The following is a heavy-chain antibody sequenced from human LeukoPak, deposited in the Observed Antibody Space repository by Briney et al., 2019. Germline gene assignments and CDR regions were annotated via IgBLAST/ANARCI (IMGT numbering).Heavy chain of an antibody. CDR2: INPNSGGT. D-gene: IGHD2-15*01. J-gene: IGHJ4*02. Sequence: ASVKVSCKASGYTFTGYYMNWVRQAPGQGLEWMGWINPNSGGTNYAQKFQGRVTMTRDTSISTAYMELSRLRSDDTAVYYCARDSRRGGAATSYFDYWGQGTLVTVSS. CDR1: GYTFTGYY. V-gene: IGHV1-2*02. CDR3: ARDSRRGGAATSYFDY.